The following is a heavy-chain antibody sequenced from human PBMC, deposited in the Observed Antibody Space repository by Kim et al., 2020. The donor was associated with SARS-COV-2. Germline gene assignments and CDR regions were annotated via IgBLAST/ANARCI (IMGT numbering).Heavy chain of an antibody. D-gene: IGHD3-3*01. J-gene: IGHJ4*02. CDR3: ARGVSYFDY. V-gene: IGHV6-1*01. Sequence: WYNDYAVSVKSRITINPDTSKNQFSLQLNSVTPEDTAVYYCARGVSYFDYWGQGTLVTVSS. CDR2: WYN.